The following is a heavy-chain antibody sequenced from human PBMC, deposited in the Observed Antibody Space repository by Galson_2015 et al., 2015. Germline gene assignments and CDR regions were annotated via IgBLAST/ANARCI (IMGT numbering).Heavy chain of an antibody. CDR1: GFTFSSYG. D-gene: IGHD2-2*03. CDR2: ISYDGSNK. CDR3: AKDLDIVVVPAAMVFDY. V-gene: IGHV3-30*18. Sequence: SLRLSCAASGFTFSSYGMHWVRQAPGKGLEWVAVISYDGSNKYSADSVKGRFTISRDNSKNTLYLQMNSLRAEDTAVYYCAKDLDIVVVPAAMVFDYWGQGTLVTVSS. J-gene: IGHJ4*02.